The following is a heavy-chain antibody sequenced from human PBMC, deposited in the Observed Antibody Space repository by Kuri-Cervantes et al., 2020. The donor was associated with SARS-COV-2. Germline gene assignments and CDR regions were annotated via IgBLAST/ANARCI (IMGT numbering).Heavy chain of an antibody. V-gene: IGHV4-39*01. CDR1: GGPISSSSYY. CDR2: IYYSGST. CDR3: ARTYSSGWYLRDY. J-gene: IGHJ4*02. D-gene: IGHD6-19*01. Sequence: GSLRLSCTVSGGPISSSSYYWGWIRQPPGKGLEWIGSIYYSGSTYYNPSLKSRVTISVDTSKNQFSLKLSSVTAADTAVYYCARTYSSGWYLRDYWGQGTLVTVSS.